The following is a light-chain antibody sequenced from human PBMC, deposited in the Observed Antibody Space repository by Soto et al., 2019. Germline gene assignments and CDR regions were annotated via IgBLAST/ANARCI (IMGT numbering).Light chain of an antibody. CDR1: QGISDY. Sequence: DIQMTQSPSSLSASVGDRVTITCRASQGISDYLAWYQQKPGKVPKLLIYAASTLQSGVPSRFSGSGSGTDFTLTISSLQPEDVATYYCQQYNSAREITFGQGTRLEIK. V-gene: IGKV1-27*01. CDR2: AAS. CDR3: QQYNSAREIT. J-gene: IGKJ5*01.